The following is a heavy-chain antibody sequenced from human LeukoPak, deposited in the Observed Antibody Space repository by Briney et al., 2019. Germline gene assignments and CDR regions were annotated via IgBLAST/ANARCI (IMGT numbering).Heavy chain of an antibody. D-gene: IGHD4-17*01. Sequence: GGSLRLSCAVSGFTFSNAWMSWVRQAPGKGLEWVGRIRSKTDGGTIDYAAPLKGRFTISRDDSKNTLYLQMNSLKTEDTAVYYCSTRGTTVTANFDYWGQGTLVTVSS. CDR2: IRSKTDGGTI. V-gene: IGHV3-15*01. CDR1: GFTFSNAW. CDR3: STRGTTVTANFDY. J-gene: IGHJ4*02.